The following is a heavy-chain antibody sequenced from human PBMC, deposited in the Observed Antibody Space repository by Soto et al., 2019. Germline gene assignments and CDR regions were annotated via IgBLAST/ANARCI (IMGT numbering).Heavy chain of an antibody. D-gene: IGHD1-26*01. CDR1: GFTFSSYG. CDR3: AKDKEWELLHPYYYYGMDV. J-gene: IGHJ6*02. CDR2: ISYDGSNK. V-gene: IGHV3-30*18. Sequence: GGSLRLSCAASGFTFSSYGMHWVRQAPGKGLEWVAVISYDGSNKYYADSVKGRFTISRDNSKNTLHLQMNSLRAEDTAVYYCAKDKEWELLHPYYYYGMDVWGQGTTVTVSS.